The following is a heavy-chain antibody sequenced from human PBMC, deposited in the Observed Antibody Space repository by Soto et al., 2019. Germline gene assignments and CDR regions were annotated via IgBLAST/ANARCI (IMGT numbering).Heavy chain of an antibody. CDR3: TRDRKDSGSYRAFDV. D-gene: IGHD3-10*01. V-gene: IGHV1-18*01. J-gene: IGHJ3*01. CDR2: ISPYNGNT. CDR1: GYNLITYG. Sequence: QVQLVQSGAEVKKPGASVTVSCKASGYNLITYGISWVRQAPGQGLEWRGWISPYNGNTNFAQKFQGRVTMTTETSTTTVDMDLKNLRSDDTAVYYCTRDRKDSGSYRAFDVWGQGTMVTVSS.